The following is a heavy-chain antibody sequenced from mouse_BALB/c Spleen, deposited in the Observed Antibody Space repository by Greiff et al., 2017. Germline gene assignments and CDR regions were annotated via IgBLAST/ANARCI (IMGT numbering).Heavy chain of an antibody. D-gene: IGHD2-14*01. CDR1: GYAFSSYW. V-gene: IGHV1-80*01. J-gene: IGHJ3*01. CDR3: ASYYRYDVAWFAY. Sequence: QVQLKESGAELVRPGSSVKISCKASGYAFSSYWMNWVKQRPGQGLEWIGQIYPGDGDTNYNGKFKGKATLTADKSSSTAYMQLSSLTSEDSAVYFCASYYRYDVAWFAYWGQGTLVTVSA. CDR2: IYPGDGDT.